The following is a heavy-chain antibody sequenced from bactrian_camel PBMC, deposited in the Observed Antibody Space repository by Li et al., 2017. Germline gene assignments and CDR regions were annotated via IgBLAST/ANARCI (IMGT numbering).Heavy chain of an antibody. V-gene: IGHV3S1*01. D-gene: IGHD3*01. CDR3: VKDVGVSGFNFDY. Sequence: HVQLVESGGGLVHPGGSLRLSCAASGFTLSSYRTYWVRQAPGKGLEWVSIINTAGSTTYYGDSVKGRFVVSRDNANTTVSLQMNSLKPEDTAVYYCVKDVGVSGFNFDYWGQGTQVTVS. CDR2: INTAGSTT. J-gene: IGHJ6*01. CDR1: GFTLSSYR.